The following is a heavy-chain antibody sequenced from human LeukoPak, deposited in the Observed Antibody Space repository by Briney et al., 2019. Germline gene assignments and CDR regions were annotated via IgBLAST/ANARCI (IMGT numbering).Heavy chain of an antibody. V-gene: IGHV3-43*02. CDR3: AKDVSISAAGTGDLDY. J-gene: IGHJ4*02. D-gene: IGHD6-13*01. Sequence: GGSLRLSCAASGFTFDDYAMHWVRQAPGKGLEWVSLISGDGSSTYYAGSVKGRFTISRDNSKNSLYLQMNSLRTEDTALYYCAKDVSISAAGTGDLDYRGQGTLVTVSS. CDR1: GFTFDDYA. CDR2: ISGDGSST.